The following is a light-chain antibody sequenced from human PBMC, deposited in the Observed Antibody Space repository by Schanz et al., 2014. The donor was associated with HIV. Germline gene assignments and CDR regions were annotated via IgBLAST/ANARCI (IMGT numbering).Light chain of an antibody. Sequence: QSVLTQPASVSGSPGQSITISCTGTSSDVGGYKYVSWYQQHPGKAPKLMIYDVNVRPSGVSDRFSGSKSGNTASLTVSGLQAEDEADYYCNSYAGSNRVFGGGTKLTVL. CDR3: NSYAGSNRV. J-gene: IGLJ3*02. CDR2: DVN. CDR1: SSDVGGYKY. V-gene: IGLV2-14*03.